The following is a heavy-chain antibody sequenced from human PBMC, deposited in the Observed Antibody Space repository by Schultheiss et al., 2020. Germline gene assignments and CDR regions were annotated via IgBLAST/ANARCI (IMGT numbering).Heavy chain of an antibody. V-gene: IGHV4-61*02. CDR2: IYTSGST. J-gene: IGHJ4*02. CDR1: GYSISSGYY. D-gene: IGHD5-18*01. Sequence: SETLSLTCTVSGYSISSGYYWSWIRQPAGKGLEWIGRIYTSGSTNYNPSLKSRVTISVDTSKNQFSLKLSSVTAADTAVYYCAGGYSYGSDYWGQGTLVTVSS. CDR3: AGGYSYGSDY.